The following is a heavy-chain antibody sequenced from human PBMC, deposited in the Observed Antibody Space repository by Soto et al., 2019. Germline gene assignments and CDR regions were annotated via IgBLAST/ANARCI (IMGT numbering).Heavy chain of an antibody. Sequence: QVQLVQSGAEVKKPGASVKVSCKASGYTFTGYYMQWVRQAPGQGPEWMGWINPNSGGTTNAQKFQGRVTVTRDTSISTAYMELSSLRSEDTAGYYCARGGSSSLDYWGHGTLVTVSS. J-gene: IGHJ4*01. CDR3: ARGGSSSLDY. CDR1: GYTFTGYY. V-gene: IGHV1-2*02. CDR2: INPNSGGT. D-gene: IGHD6-6*01.